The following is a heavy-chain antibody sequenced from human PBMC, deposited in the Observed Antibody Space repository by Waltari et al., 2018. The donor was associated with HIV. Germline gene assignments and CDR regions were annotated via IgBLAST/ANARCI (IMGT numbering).Heavy chain of an antibody. CDR1: GRPLAATGAR. CDR3: ARELRLMETSSYRRDV. D-gene: IGHD3-10*01. CDR2: ISSGGNI. V-gene: IGHV4-39*07. Sequence: LQLLESGPSLLKPSESLSLSCSLSGRPLAATGARWGWFRQPPGKRLEWVVGISSGGNIYHKKTLKSGMRISQDTPRNIISPKMTPASASDSAVYNSARELRLMETSSYRRDVGGPG. J-gene: IGHJ6*02.